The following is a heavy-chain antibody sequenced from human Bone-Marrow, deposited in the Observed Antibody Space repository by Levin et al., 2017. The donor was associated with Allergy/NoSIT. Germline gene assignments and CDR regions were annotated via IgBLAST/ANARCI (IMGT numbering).Heavy chain of an antibody. J-gene: IGHJ6*02. CDR3: AKNTPRITIFGVVRSRAQPTPHYYGMDV. CDR2: ISYDGSNK. Sequence: GGSLRLSCAASGFTFSSYGMHWVRQAPGKGLEWVAVISYDGSNKYYADSVKGRFTISRDNSKNTLYLQMNSLRAEDTAVYYCAKNTPRITIFGVVRSRAQPTPHYYGMDVWGQGTTVTVSS. CDR1: GFTFSSYG. V-gene: IGHV3-30*18. D-gene: IGHD3-3*01.